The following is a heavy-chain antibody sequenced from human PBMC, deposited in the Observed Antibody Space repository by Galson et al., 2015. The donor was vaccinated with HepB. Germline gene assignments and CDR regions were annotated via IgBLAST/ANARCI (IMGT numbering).Heavy chain of an antibody. Sequence: SLRLSCAASGFIFSKAWMSWVRQPPGEGLEWVGRILSKTGGGTTDLAAPVKGRFTISRDDSKNTLYLHMNSLKTEDTAVYYCTTYRYNYDTFGNDYWGQGTLVTVSS. J-gene: IGHJ4*02. CDR3: TTYRYNYDTFGNDY. V-gene: IGHV3-15*01. D-gene: IGHD5-18*01. CDR1: GFIFSKAW. CDR2: ILSKTGGGTT.